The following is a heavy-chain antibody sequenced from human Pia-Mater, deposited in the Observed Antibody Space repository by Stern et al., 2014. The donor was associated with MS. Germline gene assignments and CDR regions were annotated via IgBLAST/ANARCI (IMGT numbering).Heavy chain of an antibody. CDR2: ISYDGSNK. V-gene: IGHV3-30*18. Sequence: VQLVESGGGVVQPGRSLRLSCAASGFTFSSYGMHWVRQAPGKGLEWVAVISYDGSNKYYADSVKGRFTISRDNSKNTLYLQMNSLRAEYTAVYYCAKDLPYYYGSGFLWGQGTLVTVSS. CDR3: AKDLPYYYGSGFL. D-gene: IGHD3-10*01. J-gene: IGHJ1*01. CDR1: GFTFSSYG.